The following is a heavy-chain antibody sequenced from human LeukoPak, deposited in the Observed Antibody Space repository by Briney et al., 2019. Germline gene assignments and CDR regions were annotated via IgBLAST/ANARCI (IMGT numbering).Heavy chain of an antibody. J-gene: IGHJ5*02. CDR2: MNPNSGNT. V-gene: IGHV1-8*01. Sequence: ASVRVSCKASGYTFTSYDINWVRQATGQGLEWMGWMNPNSGNTGYAQKFQGRVTMTRNTSISTAYMELSSLRSEDTAVYYCARGKRSGFLNWFDPWGQGTLVTVSS. D-gene: IGHD3-10*01. CDR1: GYTFTSYD. CDR3: ARGKRSGFLNWFDP.